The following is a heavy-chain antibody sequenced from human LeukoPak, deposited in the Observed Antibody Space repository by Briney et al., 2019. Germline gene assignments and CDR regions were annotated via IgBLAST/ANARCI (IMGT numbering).Heavy chain of an antibody. CDR2: IYYSGST. Sequence: PSETLSLTCTVSGGSISSYYWSWIRQPPGKGLEWIGYIYYSGSTNYNPSLKSRVTISVDTSKNQFSLKLSSVTAADTAVYYCARHPPYSSSWYAYGMDVWGQGTTVTVSS. CDR1: GGSISSYY. V-gene: IGHV4-59*01. D-gene: IGHD6-13*01. CDR3: ARHPPYSSSWYAYGMDV. J-gene: IGHJ6*02.